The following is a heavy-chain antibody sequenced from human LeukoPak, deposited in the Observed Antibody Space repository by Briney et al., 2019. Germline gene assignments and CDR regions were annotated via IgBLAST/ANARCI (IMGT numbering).Heavy chain of an antibody. Sequence: SETLSLTCAVYGGSFSGYYWNWLRQPPGKGLEWIGEINHSGSTNYNPSLKSRVTISVDTSKNQFSLKLSSVTAADTAVYYCARETSQKGAHYMDVWGKGTTVTISS. V-gene: IGHV4-34*01. CDR2: INHSGST. CDR1: GGSFSGYY. CDR3: ARETSQKGAHYMDV. D-gene: IGHD3-16*01. J-gene: IGHJ6*03.